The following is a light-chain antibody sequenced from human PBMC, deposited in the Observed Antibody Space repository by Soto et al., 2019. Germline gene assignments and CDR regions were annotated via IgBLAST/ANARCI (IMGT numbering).Light chain of an antibody. CDR3: SSYSSTRVPYV. CDR1: SRHVGGFDY. J-gene: IGLJ1*01. CDR2: DVS. Sequence: QSALTQPASVSGSLGRSITISCTGTSRHVGGFDYVSWFQQYPGKAPKLIIYDVSYRPSGLSDRFSGSKSGNTASLTISGLQADDEADYYCSSYSSTRVPYVFGTGTKVTVL. V-gene: IGLV2-14*01.